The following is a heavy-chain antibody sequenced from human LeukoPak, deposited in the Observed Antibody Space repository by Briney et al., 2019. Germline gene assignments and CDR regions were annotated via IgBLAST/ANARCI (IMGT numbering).Heavy chain of an antibody. Sequence: GGSLRLSCAASGFTFSSYEMNWVRQAPGKGLEWVSYISSSGSTIYYADSVKGRFTISRDNAKNTLYVQMNSLRAEDTAVYYCARGIVGASVAFDIWGQGTMVTVSS. CDR2: ISSSGSTI. CDR3: ARGIVGASVAFDI. CDR1: GFTFSSYE. V-gene: IGHV3-48*03. J-gene: IGHJ3*02. D-gene: IGHD1-26*01.